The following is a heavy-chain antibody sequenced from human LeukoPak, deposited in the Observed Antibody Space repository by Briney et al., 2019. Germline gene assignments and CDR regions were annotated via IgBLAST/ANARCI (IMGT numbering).Heavy chain of an antibody. D-gene: IGHD5-12*01. CDR2: IYYSGST. CDR1: GGSISSSSYY. J-gene: IGHJ4*02. Sequence: SETLSLTCTVSGGSISSSSYYWGWIRQPPGKGLEWIGSIYYSGSTYYNPSLKSRVTVSVDTSKNQFSLKLSSVTAADTAVYYCARQYGGYNGNFDYWGQGTLVTVSS. CDR3: ARQYGGYNGNFDY. V-gene: IGHV4-39*01.